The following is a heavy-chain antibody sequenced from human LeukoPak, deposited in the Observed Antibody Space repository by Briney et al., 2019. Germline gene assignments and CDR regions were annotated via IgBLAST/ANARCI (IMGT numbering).Heavy chain of an antibody. V-gene: IGHV3-30*04. CDR3: AKSQPHYDSSGYYYNYYYYYMDV. J-gene: IGHJ6*03. D-gene: IGHD3-22*01. CDR1: GFTFSSYA. CDR2: ISYDGSNK. Sequence: GGSLRLSCAASGFTFSSYAMHWVRQAPGKGLEWVAVISYDGSNKYYADSVKGRFTISRDNSKNTLYLQMNSLRAEDTAVYYCAKSQPHYDSSGYYYNYYYYYMDVWGKGTTVTISS.